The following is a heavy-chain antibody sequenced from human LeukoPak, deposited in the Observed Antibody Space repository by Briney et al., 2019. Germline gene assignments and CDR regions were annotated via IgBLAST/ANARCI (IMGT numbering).Heavy chain of an antibody. J-gene: IGHJ4*02. CDR3: ARDLIQLWSPNSDFDY. Sequence: APVKVSCRASGYTFTGYYMHWVRQAPGQGLEWMGWINPNSGGTNYAQKFQGRVTMTRDTSISTAYMELSRLRSDDTAVYYCARDLIQLWSPNSDFDYWGQGTLVTVSS. D-gene: IGHD5-18*01. V-gene: IGHV1-2*02. CDR2: INPNSGGT. CDR1: GYTFTGYY.